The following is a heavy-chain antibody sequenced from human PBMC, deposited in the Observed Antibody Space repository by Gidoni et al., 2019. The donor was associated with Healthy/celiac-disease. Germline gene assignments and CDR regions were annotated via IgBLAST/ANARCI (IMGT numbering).Heavy chain of an antibody. CDR2: ISSNGGST. Sequence: EVQLVESGGGLVQPGGSLRLSCPASVFTFSSDARHWARPAPGKGLEYVSAISSNGGSTYYADSVKGRFTISRDNSKNTLYLQMSSPRAEDTAVYYCVKGDIQLWNKFDYWGQGTLVTVSS. D-gene: IGHD5-18*01. CDR1: VFTFSSDA. J-gene: IGHJ4*02. CDR3: VKGDIQLWNKFDY. V-gene: IGHV3-64D*06.